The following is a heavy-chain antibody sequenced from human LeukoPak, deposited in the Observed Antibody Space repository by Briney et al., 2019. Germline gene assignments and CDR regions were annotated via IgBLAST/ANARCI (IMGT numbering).Heavy chain of an antibody. V-gene: IGHV3-30*18. CDR2: ILYDGSNK. Sequence: GGSLRLSCAASEFTFSSYAMHWVRQAPGKGLEWVAVILYDGSNKKYADSVKGRFTITRDTSRNTLFLQMNSLRVEDSAMYYCVKRLTLGDLSIKGAFALWGQGTMVTVAS. CDR3: VKRLTLGDLSIKGAFAL. J-gene: IGHJ3*01. D-gene: IGHD3-16*02. CDR1: EFTFSSYA.